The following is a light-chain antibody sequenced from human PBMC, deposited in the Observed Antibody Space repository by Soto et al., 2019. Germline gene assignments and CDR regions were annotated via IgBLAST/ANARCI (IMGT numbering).Light chain of an antibody. CDR1: SSDVGGYNY. CDR3: SSYTSSSTL. J-gene: IGLJ1*01. CDR2: AVT. V-gene: IGLV2-14*01. Sequence: QSALTQPASVSGSPGQSITISCTGTSSDVGGYNYVSWYQQHPGQAPKLMIYAVTDRPSGVSSRFSGSKSGNTASLTISGLQAEDEDDYYCSSYTSSSTLFGTGTKVTVL.